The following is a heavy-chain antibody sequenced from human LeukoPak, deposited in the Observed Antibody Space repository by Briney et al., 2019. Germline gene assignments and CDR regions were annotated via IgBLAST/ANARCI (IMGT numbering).Heavy chain of an antibody. CDR1: GFTFSSYG. CDR2: ISYDGSNK. V-gene: IGHV3-30*03. Sequence: GGSLRLSCAASGFTFSSYGMHWVRQAPGKGLEWVAVISYDGSNKCYADSVKGRFTISRDNSKNTLYLQMNSLRAEDTAVYYCATYYYYYGMDVWGQGTTVTVSS. J-gene: IGHJ6*02. CDR3: ATYYYYYGMDV.